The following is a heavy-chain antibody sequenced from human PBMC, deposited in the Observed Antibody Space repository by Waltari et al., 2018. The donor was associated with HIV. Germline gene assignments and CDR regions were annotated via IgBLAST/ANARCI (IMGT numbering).Heavy chain of an antibody. CDR2: IFSNDEK. Sequence: QVTLQESGPVLVKPTETLTLTCTVSGFSLSNDRMGVSWIRQPPGKALEWLAHIFSNDEKSYSTSLKSRLTISKDTSRSQVVLTMTNMDRVDTATYYCARIRDGIRVYGSGYYFDYWGQGTLVTVSS. CDR1: GFSLSNDRMG. J-gene: IGHJ4*02. CDR3: ARIRDGIRVYGSGYYFDY. D-gene: IGHD3-10*01. V-gene: IGHV2-26*01.